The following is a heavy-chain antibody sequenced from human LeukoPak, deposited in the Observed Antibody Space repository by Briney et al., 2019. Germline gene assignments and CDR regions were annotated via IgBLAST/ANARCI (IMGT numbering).Heavy chain of an antibody. D-gene: IGHD2-15*01. CDR3: ARTSPRAATFDS. V-gene: IGHV4-4*07. Sequence: SETLSLTCSVSGGSTSSYYWSWIRQPAGKGLEWIGRIYPSGSTNYNPSLKSRVTMSVDTSKNQFSLKLSSVTAADTAVYYCARTSPRAATFDSWGQGTLVTVSS. CDR1: GGSTSSYY. CDR2: IYPSGST. J-gene: IGHJ4*02.